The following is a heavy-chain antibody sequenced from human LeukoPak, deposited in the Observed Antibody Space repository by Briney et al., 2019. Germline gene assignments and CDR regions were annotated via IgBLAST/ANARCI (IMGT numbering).Heavy chain of an antibody. Sequence: GGSLRVFCAASGFTFSSYSMNWVRQAPGKGLEWVSSISSSSSYIYYADSVKGRFTISRDNAKNSLYLQMNSLRAEDTAVYYCARGEAKWYSSHDYWGQGTLVTVSS. V-gene: IGHV3-21*01. CDR2: ISSSSSYI. CDR1: GFTFSSYS. J-gene: IGHJ4*02. D-gene: IGHD6-13*01. CDR3: ARGEAKWYSSHDY.